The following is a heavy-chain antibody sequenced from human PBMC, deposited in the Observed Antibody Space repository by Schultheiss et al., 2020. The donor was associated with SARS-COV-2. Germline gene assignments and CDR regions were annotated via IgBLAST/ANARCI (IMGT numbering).Heavy chain of an antibody. Sequence: GGSLRLSCAASGFTFSSYGMHWVRQAPGKGLEWVAVIWYDGSNKYYADSVKGRFTISRDNSKNTLYLQMNSLRAEDTAVYYCARDCKDTAMVHAFDIWGQGTMVTVSS. J-gene: IGHJ3*02. D-gene: IGHD5-18*01. V-gene: IGHV3-33*01. CDR3: ARDCKDTAMVHAFDI. CDR1: GFTFSSYG. CDR2: IWYDGSNK.